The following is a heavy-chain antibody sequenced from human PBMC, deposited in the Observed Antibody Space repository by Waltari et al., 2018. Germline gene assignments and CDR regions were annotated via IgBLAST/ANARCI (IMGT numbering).Heavy chain of an antibody. CDR1: GYTFTGYY. J-gene: IGHJ6*02. CDR2: INPNSGGT. D-gene: IGHD5-12*01. Sequence: QVQLVQSGAEVKKPGASVKVSCKASGYTFTGYYMHWVRQVPGQGLEWMGRINPNSGGTNYAQKFQGRVTITTDESTSTAYMELSSLRSEDTAVYYCARDRDSGYDQGLYYYGMDVWGQGTTVTVSS. CDR3: ARDRDSGYDQGLYYYGMDV. V-gene: IGHV1-2*06.